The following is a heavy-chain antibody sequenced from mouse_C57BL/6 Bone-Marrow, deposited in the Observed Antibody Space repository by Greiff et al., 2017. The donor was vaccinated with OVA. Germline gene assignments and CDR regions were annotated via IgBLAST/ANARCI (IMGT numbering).Heavy chain of an antibody. D-gene: IGHD3-2*02. J-gene: IGHJ3*01. CDR1: GYTFTSYW. CDR2: IHPNSGRT. CDR3: ALPTAQATLAY. Sequence: VQLQQPGAELVKPGASVKLSCKASGYTFTSYWMHWVKQRPGQGLEWIGMIHPNSGRTNYNEKFKSKATLTVDKSSSTAYMQLSSLTSEDAAVYYCALPTAQATLAYWGQGTLVTVSA. V-gene: IGHV1-64*01.